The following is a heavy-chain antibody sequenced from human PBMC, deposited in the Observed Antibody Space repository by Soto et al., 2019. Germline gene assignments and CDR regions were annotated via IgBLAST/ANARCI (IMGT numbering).Heavy chain of an antibody. J-gene: IGHJ4*02. CDR2: VHGGGSK. CDR1: GFTVSNNH. D-gene: IGHD3-16*01. Sequence: VQLVESGGGLIQPGGSLRLSCAASGFTVSNNHMTWVRQAAGKGLELVSFVHGGGSKSYADSVKGRFTISRDNSKNTLYLQMHSLRAEDTAIYYCAGRLTTAASLDYWGRGTLVTVSS. V-gene: IGHV3-53*01. CDR3: AGRLTTAASLDY.